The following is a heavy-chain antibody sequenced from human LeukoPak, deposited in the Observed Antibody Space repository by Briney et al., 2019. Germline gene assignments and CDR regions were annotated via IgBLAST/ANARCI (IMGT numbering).Heavy chain of an antibody. CDR1: GFTFSSYA. CDR3: AKRPYYYAAGSYFDY. CDR2: ISGGDST. D-gene: IGHD3-10*01. Sequence: GGSLRLSCAASGFTFSSYAMSWVRHAPGKGLEWVSAISGGDSTYYADSVTGRFTISRDNSKNTLYLQMNSLRAEDTAVYYCAKRPYYYAAGSYFDYWGQGTLVTVSS. V-gene: IGHV3-23*01. J-gene: IGHJ4*02.